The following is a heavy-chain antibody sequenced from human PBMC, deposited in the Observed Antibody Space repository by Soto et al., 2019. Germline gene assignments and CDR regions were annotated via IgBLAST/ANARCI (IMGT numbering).Heavy chain of an antibody. J-gene: IGHJ4*02. Sequence: ASETLSLTCPVSGCSLSSYYLSWVRQHPGKGLEWIGYIYYSGSTYYNPSLKSRVTISVDTSKNQFSLKLSSVTAADTAVYYCARGRKGGSGWYDYWGQGTLVTVSS. CDR2: IYYSGST. D-gene: IGHD6-19*01. CDR1: GCSLSSYY. CDR3: ARGRKGGSGWYDY. V-gene: IGHV4-59*01.